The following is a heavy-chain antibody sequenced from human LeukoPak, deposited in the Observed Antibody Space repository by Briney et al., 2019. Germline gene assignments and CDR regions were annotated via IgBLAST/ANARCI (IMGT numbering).Heavy chain of an antibody. Sequence: GGSLRLSCAASGFTFSSYAMNWVRQAPGKGLEWVSAISGSGGSTYYADSVKGRFTISRDNSKNTLYLQMNSLRAEDTAVYYCARGLFCSGGSCYLYFQHWGQGTLVTVSS. CDR2: ISGSGGST. CDR1: GFTFSSYA. J-gene: IGHJ1*01. D-gene: IGHD2-15*01. CDR3: ARGLFCSGGSCYLYFQH. V-gene: IGHV3-23*01.